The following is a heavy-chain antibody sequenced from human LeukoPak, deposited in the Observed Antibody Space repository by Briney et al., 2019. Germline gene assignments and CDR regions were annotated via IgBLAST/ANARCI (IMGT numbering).Heavy chain of an antibody. CDR3: ARRPWGGDYGMDV. J-gene: IGHJ6*02. CDR1: GGSISGYY. V-gene: IGHV4-59*08. D-gene: IGHD3-16*01. CDR2: IYYSGTT. Sequence: SETLSLTCSVSGGSISGYYWNWIRQPPQKGLEWIGYIYYSGTTNYNPSLKSRVTISIDRPKNQFSQKLSSVTAADTAVYYCARRPWGGDYGMDVWGQGTTVTVSS.